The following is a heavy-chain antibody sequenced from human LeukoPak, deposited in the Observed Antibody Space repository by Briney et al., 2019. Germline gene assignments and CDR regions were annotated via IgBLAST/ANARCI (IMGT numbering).Heavy chain of an antibody. CDR1: GFTFSSYG. V-gene: IGHV3-30*02. D-gene: IGHD3-3*01. Sequence: GGSLRLSCAASGFTFSSYGMHWVRQAPGKGLEWVAFIRYDGSNKYYADSVKGLFTISRDNAKHSLYLQMNSLRAEDTAVYYCARDYSYGSGYHYWGQGTLVTVSS. CDR2: IRYDGSNK. CDR3: ARDYSYGSGYHY. J-gene: IGHJ4*02.